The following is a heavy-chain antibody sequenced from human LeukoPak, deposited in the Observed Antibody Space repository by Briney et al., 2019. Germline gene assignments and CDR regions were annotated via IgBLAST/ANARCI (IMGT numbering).Heavy chain of an antibody. CDR1: GYSISSGYY. J-gene: IGHJ4*02. V-gene: IGHV4-38-2*02. D-gene: IGHD3-22*01. CDR3: ARGVVTMIVVVSQRGYYFDY. Sequence: SETLSLTCTVSGYSISSGYYWGWIRQPPGKGLEWIGSIYHSGSTYYNPSLKSRVTMSVDTSKNQFSLKLSSVTAADTAVYYCARGVVTMIVVVSQRGYYFDYWGQGTLVTVSS. CDR2: IYHSGST.